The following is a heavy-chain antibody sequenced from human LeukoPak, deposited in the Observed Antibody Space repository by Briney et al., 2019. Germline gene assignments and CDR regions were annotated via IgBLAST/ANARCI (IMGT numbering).Heavy chain of an antibody. J-gene: IGHJ6*02. D-gene: IGHD2-2*01. CDR1: GDSISSGGYY. CDR2: IFYTGRT. Sequence: SETLSLTCTVSGDSISSGGYYWSWIRQPPGKGLEWVGYIFYTGRTYYSPSLKSRVTISVDTSKNQFSLKLSSVTAADTAVYYCARGGCGTSCNFVFYYYVMDVWGQGTTVTVSS. CDR3: ARGGCGTSCNFVFYYYVMDV. V-gene: IGHV4-31*03.